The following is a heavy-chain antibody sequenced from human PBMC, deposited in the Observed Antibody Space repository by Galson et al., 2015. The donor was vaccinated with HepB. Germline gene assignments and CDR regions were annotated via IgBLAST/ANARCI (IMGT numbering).Heavy chain of an antibody. CDR1: GDSVSSSSPT. D-gene: IGHD4-17*01. Sequence: CAISGDSVSSSSPTWHWIRQSPSRGLEWLGRTYYRSKWSNDYAVSVKSRITINADTSKNQSSLKLSSVTAADTAVYYCARHPAGPWTTVTLFDYWGQGTLVTVSS. J-gene: IGHJ4*02. CDR2: TYYRSKWSN. V-gene: IGHV6-1*01. CDR3: ARHPAGPWTTVTLFDY.